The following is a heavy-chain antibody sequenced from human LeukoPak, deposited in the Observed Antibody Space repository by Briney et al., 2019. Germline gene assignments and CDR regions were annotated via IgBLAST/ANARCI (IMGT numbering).Heavy chain of an antibody. V-gene: IGHV1-2*02. D-gene: IGHD4-17*01. J-gene: IGHJ4*02. CDR3: ARVDTVTTPFRFDY. Sequence: ASVKVSCKAFGYTFTSNYMHWVRQAPGQGPEWMGWINPNSGGTNYAQKFQGRVTMTRDTSISTAYMELSRLRSDDTAVYYCARVDTVTTPFRFDYWGQGTLVTVSS. CDR1: GYTFTSNY. CDR2: INPNSGGT.